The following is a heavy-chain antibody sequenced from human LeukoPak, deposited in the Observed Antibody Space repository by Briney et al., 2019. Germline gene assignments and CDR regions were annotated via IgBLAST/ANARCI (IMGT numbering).Heavy chain of an antibody. V-gene: IGHV4-34*01. CDR3: ASLDYDFWSGTTQ. J-gene: IGHJ4*02. D-gene: IGHD3-3*01. CDR1: GGSFSGYY. CDR2: INHSGST. Sequence: PSETLSLTCAVYGGSFSGYYWSWIRQPPGKGLEWIGEINHSGSTNYNPSLKSRVTISVDTSKNQFSLKLSSVTAADTAVYYCASLDYDFWSGTTQWGQGTLVTVSS.